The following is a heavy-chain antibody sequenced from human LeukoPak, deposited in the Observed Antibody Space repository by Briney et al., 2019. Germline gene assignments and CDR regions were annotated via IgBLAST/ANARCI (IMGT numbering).Heavy chain of an antibody. D-gene: IGHD6-13*01. CDR2: VSSSGSTI. CDR1: GFTFSDYY. Sequence: GGSLRLSCAASGFTFSDYYMSWIRQAPGKGLEWVAQVSSSGSTIYYTDSVKGRFTISRDNSKNTLYLQMNSLRAEDTAVYYCATATGYSSSWYELGLDYWGQGTLVTVSS. CDR3: ATATGYSSSWYELGLDY. J-gene: IGHJ4*02. V-gene: IGHV3-11*01.